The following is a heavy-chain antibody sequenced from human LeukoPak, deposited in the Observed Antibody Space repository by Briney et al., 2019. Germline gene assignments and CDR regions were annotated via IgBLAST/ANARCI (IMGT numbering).Heavy chain of an antibody. D-gene: IGHD3-22*01. V-gene: IGHV4-61*01. CDR2: IYYSGST. Sequence: SETLSLTCTVSGGSVSSGSYYWSWIRQPPGKGLEWIGYIYYSGSTNYNPSLKSRVTMSIDMSKNQFSLKLTSVTAADTAVYYCARRSRYSDSSGYFSDDYWGQGTLVTVSS. J-gene: IGHJ4*02. CDR3: ARRSRYSDSSGYFSDDY. CDR1: GGSVSSGSYY.